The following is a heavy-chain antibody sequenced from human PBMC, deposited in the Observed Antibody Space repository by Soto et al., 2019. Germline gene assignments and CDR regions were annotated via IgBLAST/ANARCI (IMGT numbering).Heavy chain of an antibody. CDR2: ISTYNGDT. CDR1: GYTFTRSG. Sequence: ASVKVSCKASGYTFTRSGISWVRQAPGQGLEWMGWISTYNGDTKYAQKFQGRVTMTVDTSTTTAYMELRSLTSDDRAVYYCAKNGQPTYYYYGMDVWGQGTTVT. CDR3: AKNGQPTYYYYGMDV. J-gene: IGHJ6*02. D-gene: IGHD2-8*01. V-gene: IGHV1-18*01.